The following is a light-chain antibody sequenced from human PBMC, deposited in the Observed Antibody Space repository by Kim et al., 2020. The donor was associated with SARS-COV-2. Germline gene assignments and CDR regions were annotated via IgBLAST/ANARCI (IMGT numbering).Light chain of an antibody. CDR3: QSADSSDTFWV. CDR1: ALPKQY. V-gene: IGLV3-25*03. Sequence: SYELTQPPSVSVSPGQTARITCSGDALPKQYVYWFQQKPGQAPVVVIYEDTERPSGIPERFSGSTSGTTVTLTISGVQAEDAADYYCQSADSSDTFWVFG. J-gene: IGLJ3*02. CDR2: EDT.